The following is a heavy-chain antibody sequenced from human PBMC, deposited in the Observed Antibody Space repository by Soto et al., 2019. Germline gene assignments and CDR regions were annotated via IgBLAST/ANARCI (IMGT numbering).Heavy chain of an antibody. Sequence: QVQLQESGPGLVKPSQTLSLTCTVSGGSITTGGYYWSWIRQHPGKGLGWIGYIYYSGSTSYNPSLKSRITMSVDTSKNQFSLKLNSVTAADTAVYYCARDDTRAGYDYWGQGTLVTVSS. CDR1: GGSITTGGYY. V-gene: IGHV4-31*03. J-gene: IGHJ4*02. D-gene: IGHD5-18*01. CDR3: ARDDTRAGYDY. CDR2: IYYSGST.